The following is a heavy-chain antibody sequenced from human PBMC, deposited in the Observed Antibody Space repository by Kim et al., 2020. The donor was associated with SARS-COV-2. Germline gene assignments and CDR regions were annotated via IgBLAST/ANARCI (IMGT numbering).Heavy chain of an antibody. J-gene: IGHJ4*02. D-gene: IGHD1-26*01. V-gene: IGHV3-30*01. Sequence: YADSVKGRFTISRDNSKNTLYLQMNSLRAEDTAVYYCARDSPSTGSQLDYWGQGTLVTVSS. CDR3: ARDSPSTGSQLDY.